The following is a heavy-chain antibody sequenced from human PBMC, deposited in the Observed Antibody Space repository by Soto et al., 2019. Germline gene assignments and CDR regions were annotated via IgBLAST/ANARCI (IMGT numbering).Heavy chain of an antibody. J-gene: IGHJ4*02. CDR1: GGSISSRGYS. V-gene: IGHV2-5*02. CDR2: IYWDDDK. Sequence: PSQTLSLTCAVSGGSISSRGYSRRCIRPPPGKALEWLALIYWDDDKRYSPFLKSRLTITKDTSKNQVVLTMTNMDPVDTATYYCAHSVVAGLGYYFDYWGQGTLVTV. D-gene: IGHD6-19*01. CDR3: AHSVVAGLGYYFDY.